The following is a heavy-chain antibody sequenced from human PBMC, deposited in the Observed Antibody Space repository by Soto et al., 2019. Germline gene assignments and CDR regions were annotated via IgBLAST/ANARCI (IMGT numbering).Heavy chain of an antibody. CDR2: IITFFGAA. V-gene: IGHV1-69*01. J-gene: IGHJ6*02. D-gene: IGHD1-26*01. CDR3: ARGGKERFRGPGMDV. Sequence: QVQLVQSGAEVREPGSSVRVSCKASGGRFSTYAFNWVRQAPGQGLEWLGGIITFFGAAMYAQKFQGRVTITADELTTTAYMELSGLRSDDTAVYYCARGGKERFRGPGMDVWGQGTTVTVSS. CDR1: GGRFSTYA.